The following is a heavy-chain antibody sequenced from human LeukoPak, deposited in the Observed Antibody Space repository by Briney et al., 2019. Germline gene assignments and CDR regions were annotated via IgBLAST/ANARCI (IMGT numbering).Heavy chain of an antibody. J-gene: IGHJ6*03. CDR3: ARGGYFGTIDYYYYMDV. Sequence: ASVKVSCKASGYTFTSYDINWVRQATGQGLEWMGWMNPNSGNTGYAQKFQGRVTMTRNTSISTAYMELSSLRSEDTAVYYCARGGYFGTIDYYYYMDVWGKGTTVTISS. CDR1: GYTFTSYD. D-gene: IGHD3-9*01. CDR2: MNPNSGNT. V-gene: IGHV1-8*01.